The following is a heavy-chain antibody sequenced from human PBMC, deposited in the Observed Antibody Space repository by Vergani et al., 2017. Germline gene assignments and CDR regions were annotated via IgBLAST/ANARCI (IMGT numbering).Heavy chain of an antibody. Sequence: EVQLVESGGGLVQPGGSLRLSCAASGFSLSRFWMSWVRQAPEKGLEWLAHISPDGSATSYVDSVKGRFTISRDNTKNTLYLQMNSLRVEDTGVYYCARARCIETCYMSNWLDSWGQGTLVTVSS. V-gene: IGHV3-7*01. CDR2: ISPDGSAT. CDR1: GFSLSRFW. D-gene: IGHD3-9*01. CDR3: ARARCIETCYMSNWLDS. J-gene: IGHJ5*01.